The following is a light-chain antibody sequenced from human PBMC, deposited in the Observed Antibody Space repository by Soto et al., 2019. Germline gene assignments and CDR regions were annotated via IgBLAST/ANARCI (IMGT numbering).Light chain of an antibody. V-gene: IGKV3D-15*01. CDR3: HSYDKWPPGT. Sequence: EIVMTQFPATLSESPGERVTLPCRASQSVSTNVAWYQQKPGEAPRLLIFDASARAVDIPGGFSGSVSGTEFTLTISSLQPEDFAVYFCHSYDKWPPGTFGQGTKVDIK. CDR1: QSVSTN. CDR2: DAS. J-gene: IGKJ1*01.